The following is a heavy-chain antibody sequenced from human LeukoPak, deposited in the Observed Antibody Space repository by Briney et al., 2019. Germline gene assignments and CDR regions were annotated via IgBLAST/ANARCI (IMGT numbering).Heavy chain of an antibody. V-gene: IGHV3-74*01. J-gene: IGHJ4*02. CDR2: INSDGSST. CDR3: ARDGSLAADLDY. D-gene: IGHD6-25*01. Sequence: GGSLRLPCAASGFTFSSYWMHWVRQAPGKGLVWVSRINSDGSSTSYADSVKGRFTISRDNAKNTLYLQMNSLRAEDTAVYYCARDGSLAADLDYWGQGTLVTVSS. CDR1: GFTFSSYW.